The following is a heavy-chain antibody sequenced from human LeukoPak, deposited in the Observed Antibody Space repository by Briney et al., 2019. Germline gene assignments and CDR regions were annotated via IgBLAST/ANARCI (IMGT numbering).Heavy chain of an antibody. D-gene: IGHD3-3*01. CDR2: INHSGST. J-gene: IGHJ6*02. CDR3: ARVTRITIFGVVTRHYGMDV. Sequence: SETLSLTCAVYGGSLSGYYWSWIRQPPGKGLEWIGEINHSGSTNYNPSLKSRVTISVDTSKNQFSLKLSSVTAADTAVYYCARVTRITIFGVVTRHYGMDVWGQGTTVTVSS. V-gene: IGHV4-34*01. CDR1: GGSLSGYY.